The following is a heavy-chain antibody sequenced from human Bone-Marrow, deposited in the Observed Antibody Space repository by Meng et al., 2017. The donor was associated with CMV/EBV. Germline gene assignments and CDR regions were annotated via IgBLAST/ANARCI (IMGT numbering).Heavy chain of an antibody. CDR2: IKKDGSEK. CDR3: ARDEFHYDSRGYSHYGMDV. CDR1: GFSFSGYW. Sequence: ETLSLSCAASGFSFSGYWMSWVRQAPGKGLEWVANIKKDGSEKYYVDSVKGRFTISRDNAKNSLFLQMNSLRAEDTAVYYCARDEFHYDSRGYSHYGMDVWGQGTTVTVSS. D-gene: IGHD3-22*01. V-gene: IGHV3-7*01. J-gene: IGHJ6*02.